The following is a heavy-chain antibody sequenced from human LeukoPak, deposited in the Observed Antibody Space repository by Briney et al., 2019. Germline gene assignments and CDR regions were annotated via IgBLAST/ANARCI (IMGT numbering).Heavy chain of an antibody. CDR2: IHYGGST. V-gene: IGHV4-59*01. D-gene: IGHD3-10*01. Sequence: SETLSLTCTVSGGSISTYSWGWIRQPPGKGLEWIANIHYGGSTDYNPSLRSRVTITADTSRNQFSLRLSSVTAADTGVYYCAKGGVTRDYRFDYWGQGTLVTVSS. J-gene: IGHJ4*02. CDR1: GGSISTYS. CDR3: AKGGVTRDYRFDY.